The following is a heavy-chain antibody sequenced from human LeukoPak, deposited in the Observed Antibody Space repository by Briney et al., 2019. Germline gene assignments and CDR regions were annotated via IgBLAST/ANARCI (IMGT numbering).Heavy chain of an antibody. CDR2: IKSISYGGTI. CDR3: TRTWPGNTCFNF. D-gene: IGHD1-7*01. V-gene: IGHV3-15*01. CDR1: GFIFNDAW. Sequence: GGSLRLSCATSGFIFNDAWMNWVRQAPGEGLEWLGRIKSISYGGTIDYAAPVKGRFTISRDDSKNTLYLQMDSLETEDTAVYYCTRTWPGNTCFNFWGQGTLVTVSS. J-gene: IGHJ4*02.